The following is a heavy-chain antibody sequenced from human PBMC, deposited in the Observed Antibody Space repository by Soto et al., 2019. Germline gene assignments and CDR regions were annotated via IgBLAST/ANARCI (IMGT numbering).Heavy chain of an antibody. CDR1: GGSFSGYY. V-gene: IGHV4-34*01. J-gene: IGHJ4*02. CDR2: INHSGST. D-gene: IGHD5-12*01. Sequence: SETLSLTCAVYGGSFSGYYWSWIRQPPGKGLEWIGEINHSGSTYYNPSLKSRVTISVDRSKNQFSLKLSSVTAADTAVYYCASTSGYSGYDLDYWGQGTLVTVSS. CDR3: ASTSGYSGYDLDY.